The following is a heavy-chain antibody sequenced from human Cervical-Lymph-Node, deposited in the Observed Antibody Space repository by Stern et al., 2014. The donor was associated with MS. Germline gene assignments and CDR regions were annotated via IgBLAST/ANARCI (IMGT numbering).Heavy chain of an antibody. D-gene: IGHD2-8*01. CDR1: GFTFSSYG. J-gene: IGHJ4*02. CDR2: ISYDGNHK. Sequence: VQLVESGGAVVQPGRSLRLSCAASGFTFSSYGMHWVRQAPGKGLEWVTVISYDGNHKYYAASVQGRFTISRDNSKNTLHLQMNSVTPDDTAIYYCARDYEDTSMLFDHWGQGTLVTVYS. CDR3: ARDYEDTSMLFDH. V-gene: IGHV3-30*03.